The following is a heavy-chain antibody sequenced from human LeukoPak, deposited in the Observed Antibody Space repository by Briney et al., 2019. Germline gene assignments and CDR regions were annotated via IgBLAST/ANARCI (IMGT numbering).Heavy chain of an antibody. V-gene: IGHV3-66*01. CDR1: GFTVSSNY. J-gene: IGHJ6*02. D-gene: IGHD4-17*01. CDR2: IYSGGST. CDR3: ASETSGGDYGFQYYGMDV. Sequence: GGSLRLSCAASGFTVSSNYMSWVRQAPGKGLEWVAVIYSGGSTYYADSVKGRFTISRDNSKNALYLQMNSLRAEDTAVYYCASETSGGDYGFQYYGMDVWGQGTTVTVSS.